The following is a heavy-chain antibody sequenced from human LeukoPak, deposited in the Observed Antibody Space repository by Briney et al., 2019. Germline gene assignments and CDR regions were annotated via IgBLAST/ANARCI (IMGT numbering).Heavy chain of an antibody. CDR2: ISGSGGST. CDR1: GFTFSSYA. J-gene: IGHJ5*02. Sequence: PGGSLRLSCAASGFTFSSYAMSWVRQAPGKGLEWVSAISGSGGSTYYADSVKGRFTISRDNSKNTLYLQMNSLRAEDTAVYYCARGYCSGGSCYLPNWFDPWGQGTLVTVSS. V-gene: IGHV3-23*01. D-gene: IGHD2-15*01. CDR3: ARGYCSGGSCYLPNWFDP.